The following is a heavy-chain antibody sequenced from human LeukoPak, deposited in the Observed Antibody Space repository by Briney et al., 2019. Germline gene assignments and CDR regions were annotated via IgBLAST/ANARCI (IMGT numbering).Heavy chain of an antibody. D-gene: IGHD1-1*01. CDR3: ARAVAGTEDWFNS. V-gene: IGHV4-59*01. J-gene: IGHJ5*01. CDR2: IYYSGST. CDR1: GGSISSYY. Sequence: SETLSLTCTVSGGSISSYYWSWIRQPPGKGLEWIGYIYYSGSTNYNPSLKSRVTISVDTSKNQFSLKLSSVTAADTAVYYCARAVAGTEDWFNSWGQGTLVTVSS.